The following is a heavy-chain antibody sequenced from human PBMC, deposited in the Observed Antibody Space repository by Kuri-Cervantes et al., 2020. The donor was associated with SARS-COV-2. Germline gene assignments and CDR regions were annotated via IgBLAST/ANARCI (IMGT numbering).Heavy chain of an antibody. V-gene: IGHV1-18*01. CDR2: ISAYNGNT. CDR3: ARESSDGSYYVSRGLNYYYYYMYV. Sequence: ASVKVSCKASGYTFTSYGISWVRQAPGQGLEWMGWISAYNGNTNYAQKLQGRVTMTTDTSTSTAYMELRSLRSDDTAVYYCARESSDGSYYVSRGLNYYYYYMYVWGKGTTVTVSS. D-gene: IGHD1-26*01. J-gene: IGHJ6*03. CDR1: GYTFTSYG.